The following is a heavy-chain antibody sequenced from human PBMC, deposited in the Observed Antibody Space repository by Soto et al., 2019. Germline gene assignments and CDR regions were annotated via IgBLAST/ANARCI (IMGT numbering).Heavy chain of an antibody. CDR3: ARIRYSPSMEFEL. D-gene: IGHD5-12*01. J-gene: IGHJ2*01. CDR1: GFIFSDYA. Sequence: GGSLRLSCAASGFIFSDYAMTWVRQAPGKGLEWVSSITSSGGSTYYADSVKGRLTVARDNSKNTLYLQMNSLRAGDTAVYFCARIRYSPSMEFELWGRGTVVTVSS. V-gene: IGHV3-23*01. CDR2: ITSSGGST.